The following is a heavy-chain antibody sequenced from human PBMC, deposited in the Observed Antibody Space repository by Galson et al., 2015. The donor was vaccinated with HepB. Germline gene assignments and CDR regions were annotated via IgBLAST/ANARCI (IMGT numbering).Heavy chain of an antibody. D-gene: IGHD2-21*01. CDR2: IYYSGTT. CDR3: ARLMDSPDCCFDL. V-gene: IGHV4-31*03. J-gene: IGHJ2*01. CDR1: GGSISRGIYY. Sequence: TLSLTCTVSGGSISRGIYYWSWIRQHPGKGPEWIGYIYYSGTTYYNPSLKSRLTISVDTSKNQFSLKLSSLTAADTAVYYCARLMDSPDCCFDLWGRGTLVTVSS.